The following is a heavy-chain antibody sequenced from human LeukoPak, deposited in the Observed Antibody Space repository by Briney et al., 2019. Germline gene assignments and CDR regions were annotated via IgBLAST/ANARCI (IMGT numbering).Heavy chain of an antibody. Sequence: GGSLRLSCAASGFIFSSHAMNWVRQAPGKGLEWVSVISGSGGMTYYADSVKGRFTVSRDNSKNTLYLQMNSLRAEDTAVYYCARGGSYLSAFDIWGQGTMVTVSS. V-gene: IGHV3-23*01. CDR2: ISGSGGMT. CDR1: GFIFSSHA. J-gene: IGHJ3*02. CDR3: ARGGSYLSAFDI. D-gene: IGHD1-26*01.